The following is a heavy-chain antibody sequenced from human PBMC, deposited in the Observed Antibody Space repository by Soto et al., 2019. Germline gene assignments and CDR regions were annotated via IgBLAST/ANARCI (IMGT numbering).Heavy chain of an antibody. CDR1: GFTFSSYA. D-gene: IGHD6-6*01. V-gene: IGHV3-30-3*01. CDR3: ASGEARRWTSPDY. CDR2: ISYDGSNK. J-gene: IGHJ4*02. Sequence: QVQLVESGGGVVQPGRSLRLSCAASGFTFSSYAMHWVRQAPGKGLEWVAVISYDGSNKYYADSVKGRFTISRDKSKNTLYLQMNSLRAEDTAVYYCASGEARRWTSPDYWGQGTLVTVSS.